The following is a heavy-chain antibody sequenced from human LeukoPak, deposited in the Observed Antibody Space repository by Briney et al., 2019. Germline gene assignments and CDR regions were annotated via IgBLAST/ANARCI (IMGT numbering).Heavy chain of an antibody. V-gene: IGHV3-23*01. CDR3: AGAGDYYDSSGADDAFDI. CDR1: GFTFSSYA. D-gene: IGHD3-22*01. CDR2: ISGSGGST. J-gene: IGHJ3*02. Sequence: PGGSLRISCAASGFTFSSYAKSWVRQAPGKGLEWVSAISGSGGSTYYADSVKGRFTISRDNSKNTLYLQMNSLRAEDTAVYYCAGAGDYYDSSGADDAFDIWGQGTMVTVSS.